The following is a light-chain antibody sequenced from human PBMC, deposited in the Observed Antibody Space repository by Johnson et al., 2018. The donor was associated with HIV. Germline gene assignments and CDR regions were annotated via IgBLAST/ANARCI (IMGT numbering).Light chain of an antibody. J-gene: IGLJ1*01. CDR3: GTWDSSVSGFV. CDR1: SSNIENYF. Sequence: QSVLTQPPSVSAAPGQRVNISCSGNSSNIENYFVSWYQQLPGAAPRLVIYEDNKRPSGIPDRFSGSKSGTSATLGITGLQTGDEAYYYCGTWDSSVSGFVFGTGTKVTVL. CDR2: EDN. V-gene: IGLV1-51*02.